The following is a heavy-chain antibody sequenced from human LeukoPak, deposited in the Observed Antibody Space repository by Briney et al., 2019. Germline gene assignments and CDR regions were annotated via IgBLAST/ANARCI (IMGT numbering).Heavy chain of an antibody. CDR2: ISYDGSNK. CDR1: GFTFSSYG. D-gene: IGHD4-17*01. Sequence: GGSLRLSCAASGFTFSSYGMHWVRQAPGKGLEWVAVISYDGSNKYYADSVKGRFTISRDNSKNTLYLQMNSLRAEDTAVYYCAKECGYGDYYFDYRGQGTLVTVSS. J-gene: IGHJ4*02. V-gene: IGHV3-30*18. CDR3: AKECGYGDYYFDY.